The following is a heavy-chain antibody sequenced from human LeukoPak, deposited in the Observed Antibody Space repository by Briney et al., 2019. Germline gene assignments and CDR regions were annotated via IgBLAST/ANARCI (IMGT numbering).Heavy chain of an antibody. Sequence: GSLRLSCAASGFTFSSYWMSWVRQAPGKGLEWVANIKHDGSEAYYVASVKGRFTISKDKARNSLFLQMNSLRTEDTATYYCVKGRGGYVKYKTFDYWGQGTVVTVSS. CDR2: IKHDGSEA. D-gene: IGHD5-12*01. V-gene: IGHV3-7*01. J-gene: IGHJ4*02. CDR1: GFTFSSYW. CDR3: VKGRGGYVKYKTFDY.